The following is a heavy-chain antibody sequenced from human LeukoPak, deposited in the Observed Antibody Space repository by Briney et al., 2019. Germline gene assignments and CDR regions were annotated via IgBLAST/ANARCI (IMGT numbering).Heavy chain of an antibody. CDR1: GGSFSGYY. CDR3: ARWEGGSYYDFDY. J-gene: IGHJ4*02. V-gene: IGHV4-34*01. Sequence: PSETLSLTCAVSGGSFSGYYWSWIRQPPGKGLEGIGEINHSGSTNYNPSLTSRVTISVDTSKNQFSLKLSSVTAADTAVYYCARWEGGSYYDFDYWGQGTLVTVSS. CDR2: INHSGST. D-gene: IGHD1-26*01.